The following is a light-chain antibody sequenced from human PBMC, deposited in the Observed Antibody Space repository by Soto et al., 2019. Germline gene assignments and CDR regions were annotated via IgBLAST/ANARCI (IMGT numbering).Light chain of an antibody. CDR2: WAS. Sequence: DIVMTQSPDSLAVSLGERATINCKSSQSVLYSSNNENYLAWYQQKPGQPPSLLIYWASTRESGVPDRFSGSGSGTDFTLTISSPQAEDVAVYYCQQYYSTPPTFGQGTKVEIK. CDR1: QSVLYSSNNENY. J-gene: IGKJ1*01. CDR3: QQYYSTPPT. V-gene: IGKV4-1*01.